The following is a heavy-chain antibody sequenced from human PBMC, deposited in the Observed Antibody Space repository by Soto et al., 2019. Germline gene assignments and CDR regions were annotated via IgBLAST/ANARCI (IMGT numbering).Heavy chain of an antibody. V-gene: IGHV2-5*01. CDR1: GFSLSTSGVG. D-gene: IGHD2-2*01. CDR2: IYWNDDK. Sequence: SGPTLVNPTQTLTLTCTFSGFSLSTSGVGVGWIRQPPGKALEWLALIYWNDDKRYSPSLKSRLTITKDTSKSQVVLTMTNMDPVDTATYYCAHTVDEAYCSSTSCYPHYFDYWGQGTLVTVSS. CDR3: AHTVDEAYCSSTSCYPHYFDY. J-gene: IGHJ4*02.